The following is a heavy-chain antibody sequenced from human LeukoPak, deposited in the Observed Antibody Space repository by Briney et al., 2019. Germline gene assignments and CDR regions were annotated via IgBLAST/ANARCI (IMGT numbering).Heavy chain of an antibody. Sequence: GGSLRLSCAASGFTFSNAWMSGVHQAPGKGLEWVGRIKSKTDGGTTDYAAPVKGRFTISRDDSKNTLYLQMNRLKTEDTAVYYCTTVGFGQLLPMDVWGKGTTVTVSS. CDR3: TTVGFGQLLPMDV. J-gene: IGHJ6*03. CDR1: GFTFSNAW. V-gene: IGHV3-15*01. D-gene: IGHD2-2*01. CDR2: IKSKTDGGTT.